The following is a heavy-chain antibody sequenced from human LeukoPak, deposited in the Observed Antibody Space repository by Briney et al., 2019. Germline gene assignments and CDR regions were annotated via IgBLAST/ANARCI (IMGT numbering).Heavy chain of an antibody. CDR3: AREAYYYDSSGSQDY. J-gene: IGHJ4*02. CDR2: ISYDGSNK. V-gene: IGHV3-30-3*01. D-gene: IGHD3-22*01. CDR1: AFTFSSYA. Sequence: GRSLRLSCAASAFTFSSYAMHWVRQAPGKGLEWVAVISYDGSNKYYADSVKGRFTISRDNSKNTLYLQMNSLRAEDTAVYYCAREAYYYDSSGSQDYWGQGTLVTVSS.